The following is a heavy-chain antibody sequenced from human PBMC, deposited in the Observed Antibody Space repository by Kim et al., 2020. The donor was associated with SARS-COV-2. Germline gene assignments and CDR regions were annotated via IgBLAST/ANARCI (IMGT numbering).Heavy chain of an antibody. D-gene: IGHD4-17*01. Sequence: SGPTLVNPTQTLTLTCTFSGFSLTTTKMGVGWVRQPPGKTLEWLALIFWDDDKRYSPSLKTRLTITKDTHQAVLTMTNMDPVDTATYYCAHRLTTGKNYFDYWGQGALVTVSS. CDR1: GFSLTTTKMG. V-gene: IGHV2-5*02. J-gene: IGHJ4*02. CDR3: AHRLTTGKNYFDY. CDR2: IFWDDDK.